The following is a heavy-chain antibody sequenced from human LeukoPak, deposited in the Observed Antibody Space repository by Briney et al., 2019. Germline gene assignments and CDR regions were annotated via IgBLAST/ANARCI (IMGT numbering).Heavy chain of an antibody. Sequence: GGSLRLSCAASGFTFSSYAMSWVRQAPGKGLEWVSVISGSGGSTYYADSVKGRFTISRDNSKNTLYLQMNSLRAEDTAVYYCAKDPTIIVGATQGDYWGQGTLVTVSS. CDR1: GFTFSSYA. CDR3: AKDPTIIVGATQGDY. D-gene: IGHD1-26*01. CDR2: ISGSGGST. J-gene: IGHJ4*02. V-gene: IGHV3-23*01.